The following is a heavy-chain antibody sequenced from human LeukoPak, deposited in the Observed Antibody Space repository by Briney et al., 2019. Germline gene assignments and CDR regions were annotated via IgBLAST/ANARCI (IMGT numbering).Heavy chain of an antibody. CDR3: AKANRGWYYKEYFFDY. Sequence: ASETLSLTCTVSGGSISSGTYYWSWIRQPAGKGLEWIGRIYTSGSTNYNPSLKSRVTISIDTSRNQFSLKLSSVTAADTATYYCAKANRGWYYKEYFFDYWGQGTLVSVSS. V-gene: IGHV4-61*02. J-gene: IGHJ4*02. CDR2: IYTSGST. D-gene: IGHD6-19*01. CDR1: GGSISSGTYY.